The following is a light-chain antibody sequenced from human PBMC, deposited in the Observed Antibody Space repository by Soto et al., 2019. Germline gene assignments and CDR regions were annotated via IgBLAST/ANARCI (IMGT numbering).Light chain of an antibody. CDR3: SSYTSSSTWV. Sequence: QSALTQPASVSGSPGQSITISCTGTSSDVGGHNYVSWYQQHPGKAPKLMIYEVSNRPSGFSNRFSGSKSGNTASLTISGLQAEDEADYYCSSYTSSSTWVFGGGTKVTVL. J-gene: IGLJ3*02. V-gene: IGLV2-14*01. CDR2: EVS. CDR1: SSDVGGHNY.